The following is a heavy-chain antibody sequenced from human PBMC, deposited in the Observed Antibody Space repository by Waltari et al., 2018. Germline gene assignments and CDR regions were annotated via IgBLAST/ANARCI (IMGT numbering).Heavy chain of an antibody. Sequence: QVQLVQSGAEVKKPGASVKVSCKASGYTFTGYYMHWVRQAPGQGLEWMGWINPNSGGTNYAQKFQGRVTMTRDTSISTAYMELSRLRSDDTAVYYCARAPRKYSCGGDCYPRLPFDPWGQGTLVTVSS. V-gene: IGHV1-2*02. D-gene: IGHD2-21*01. CDR3: ARAPRKYSCGGDCYPRLPFDP. J-gene: IGHJ5*02. CDR1: GYTFTGYY. CDR2: INPNSGGT.